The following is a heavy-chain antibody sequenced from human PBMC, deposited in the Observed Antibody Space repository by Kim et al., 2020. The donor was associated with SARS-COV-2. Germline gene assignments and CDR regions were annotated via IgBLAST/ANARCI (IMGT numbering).Heavy chain of an antibody. CDR3: AREGKSSGRSWAGFDL. J-gene: IGHJ3*01. D-gene: IGHD6-25*01. V-gene: IGHV1-2*02. Sequence: ASVKVSCKTSGFTLTDHYMHWVRQAPGQGLEWLGWIHPGSGATKSAQDFQGRVIMTRDTSIITVSLQLSSLQSDDTALYYCAREGKSSGRSWAGFDLWGQGTMVTVSS. CDR2: IHPGSGAT. CDR1: GFTLTDHY.